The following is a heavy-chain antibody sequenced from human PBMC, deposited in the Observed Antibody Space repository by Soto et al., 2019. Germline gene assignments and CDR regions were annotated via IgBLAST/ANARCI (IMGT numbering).Heavy chain of an antibody. CDR2: ISGDGRKK. D-gene: IGHD3-3*01. V-gene: IGHV3-23*01. J-gene: IGHJ6*02. Sequence: GGSLRLSCVASGFTFNSYAVSWVRQAPGKGLEWVSGISGDGRKKPYADSVKGRFTISRDNSKNTLFLQLTSLRVDDTAVYYCMEDLLYDFGSGYNYYALEIWGQGTTVTVSS. CDR1: GFTFNSYA. CDR3: MEDLLYDFGSGYNYYALEI.